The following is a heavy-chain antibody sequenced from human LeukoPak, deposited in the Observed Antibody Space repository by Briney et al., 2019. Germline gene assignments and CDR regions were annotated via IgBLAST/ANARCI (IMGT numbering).Heavy chain of an antibody. CDR2: ISGSGGST. CDR1: GFTFSSYA. J-gene: IGHJ3*02. CDR3: ATDCKPATVTTFRYFHHAFDI. V-gene: IGHV3-23*01. D-gene: IGHD4-17*01. Sequence: GGSLRLSCAASGFTFSSYAMSWVRQAPGKGLEWVSAISGSGGSTYYADSVKGRFTISRDNSKNTLYLQMNSLRAEDTAVYYCATDCKPATVTTFRYFHHAFDIWGQGTMVTVSS.